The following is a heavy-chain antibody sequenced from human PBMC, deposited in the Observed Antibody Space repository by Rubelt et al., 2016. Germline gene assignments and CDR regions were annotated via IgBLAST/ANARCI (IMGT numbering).Heavy chain of an antibody. D-gene: IGHD3-16*02. V-gene: IGHV4-34*01. CDR3: AGSRLSDPFRAFDI. CDR2: INHSGST. CDR1: GGSFSIYY. Sequence: QVQLQPWGAGLLKPSETLSLTCAVYGGSFSIYYWSWIRPPPGKGLEWIGAINHSGSTNYNPSLKSRVTISVDTSKNPFSLRLISATAADTAVYYCAGSRLSDPFRAFDIWGQGTMVTVSS. J-gene: IGHJ3*02.